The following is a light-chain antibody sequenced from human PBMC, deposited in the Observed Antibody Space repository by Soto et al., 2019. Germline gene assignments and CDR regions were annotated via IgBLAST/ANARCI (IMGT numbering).Light chain of an antibody. CDR2: DAS. J-gene: IGKJ3*01. CDR3: QQRSNWPPT. V-gene: IGKV3-11*01. CDR1: QRVSNS. Sequence: IVLTQSPATLSLSPGERATLSCRARQRVSNSLAWYQQKPGQAHRLLIYDASNRATGIPARFSGSGSGTDFPLTISSLEPEEFAVYYCQQRSNWPPTFGPGTKVDIK.